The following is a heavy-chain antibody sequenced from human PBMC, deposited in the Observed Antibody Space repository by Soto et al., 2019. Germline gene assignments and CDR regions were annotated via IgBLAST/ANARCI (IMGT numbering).Heavy chain of an antibody. CDR2: IYYSGST. CDR1: GGSISSSSYY. V-gene: IGHV4-39*01. CDR3: ATYSSRWYVVY. Sequence: SETLSLTCTVSGGSISSSSYYWGWIRQPPGKGLEWIGSIYYSGSTYYNPSLKSRVTISVDTSKNQFSLKLSSVTAADTAVYYCATYSSRWYVVYWGQGTLVTVSS. J-gene: IGHJ4*02. D-gene: IGHD6-13*01.